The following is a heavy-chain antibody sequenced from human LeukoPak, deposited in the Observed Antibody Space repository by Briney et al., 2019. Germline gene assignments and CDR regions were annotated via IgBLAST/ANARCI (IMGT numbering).Heavy chain of an antibody. V-gene: IGHV4-34*01. CDR1: GGSFSGYY. CDR2: INHSGST. J-gene: IGHJ6*03. Sequence: SETLSLTCAVYGGSFSGYYWSWIRQPPGKGLEWIGEINHSGSTNYNPSLKSRVTISVDTSKNQFSLKLSSVTAADAAVYYCARGNYDFWSGYYSKGEIKDYYYMDVWGKGTTVTVSS. D-gene: IGHD3-3*01. CDR3: ARGNYDFWSGYYSKGEIKDYYYMDV.